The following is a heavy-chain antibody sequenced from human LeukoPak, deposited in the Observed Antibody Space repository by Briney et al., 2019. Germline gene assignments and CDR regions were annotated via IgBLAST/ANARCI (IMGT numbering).Heavy chain of an antibody. Sequence: GGSLRLSCAASGFTFSSYSMNWVRQAPGKGLEWVGRIKSKTDGGTTDYAAPVKGRFTISRDDSKNTLYLQMNSLKTEDTAVYYCTTDRQQWLAHGGYWGQGTLVTVSS. CDR1: GFTFSSYS. J-gene: IGHJ4*02. V-gene: IGHV3-15*01. CDR3: TTDRQQWLAHGGY. CDR2: IKSKTDGGTT. D-gene: IGHD6-19*01.